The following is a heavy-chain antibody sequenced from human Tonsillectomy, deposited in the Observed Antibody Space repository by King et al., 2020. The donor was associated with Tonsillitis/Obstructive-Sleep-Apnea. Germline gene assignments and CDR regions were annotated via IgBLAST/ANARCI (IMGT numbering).Heavy chain of an antibody. CDR2: IDYRGDT. CDR3: ARHLSAAVFQFVEWSFDL. J-gene: IGHJ2*01. Sequence: QLQESGPGLVKPSETLSLNCTVSDDSISKTTYYWGWLRQPPGKGLEWIGNIDYRGDTYYNPSLKSRVTLSVDTSKSQFSLKVTSVTAADTAVYYCARHLSAAVFQFVEWSFDLWGRGTLVTVTS. CDR1: DDSISKTTYY. V-gene: IGHV4-39*01. D-gene: IGHD3-3*01.